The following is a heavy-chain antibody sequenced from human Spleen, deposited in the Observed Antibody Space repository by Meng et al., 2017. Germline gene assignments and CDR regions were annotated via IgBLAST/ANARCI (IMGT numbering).Heavy chain of an antibody. V-gene: IGHV4-30-4*01. CDR2: IYYSGRT. Sequence: QVQLQESGPGLVKPSQTLSLTCTVSGGSISSDNYWSWIRQPPGKGLEWIGYIYYSGRTYYNPSLKSRITISVDTSKNQFSLKLSSVTAADTAVYYCARWYQLLNWFDPWGQGTLVTVSS. CDR1: GGSISSDNY. CDR3: ARWYQLLNWFDP. D-gene: IGHD2-2*01. J-gene: IGHJ5*02.